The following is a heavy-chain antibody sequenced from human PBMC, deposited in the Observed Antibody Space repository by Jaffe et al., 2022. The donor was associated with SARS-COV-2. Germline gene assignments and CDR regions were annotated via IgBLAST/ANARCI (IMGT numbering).Heavy chain of an antibody. D-gene: IGHD5-12*01. V-gene: IGHV3-15*01. CDR3: TTDFSTTYFGS. Sequence: EVQLVESGGGLVKPGGSLRLSCVASGFTFSNVWMSWVRQAPGKGLEWVARIKTKFDGATTDYAAPVKGRFTISRDDSKNMVSLQMNSLKTEDTAVYYCTTDFSTTYFGSWGQGALVTVSS. CDR2: IKTKFDGATT. CDR1: GFTFSNVW. J-gene: IGHJ4*02.